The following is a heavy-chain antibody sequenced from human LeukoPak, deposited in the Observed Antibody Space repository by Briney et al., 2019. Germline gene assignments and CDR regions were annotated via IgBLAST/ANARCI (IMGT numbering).Heavy chain of an antibody. Sequence: SETLSLTCTVSGGSIGSSNYYWGWIRQPPGKGLEWIGSIYYSGKTYYNPSLKSRVTISVDTSKNQFSLKLSSVTAADTAVYYCARKTKGYSYGYGDYWGQGTLVTVSS. CDR2: IYYSGKT. J-gene: IGHJ4*02. D-gene: IGHD5-18*01. V-gene: IGHV4-39*07. CDR1: GGSIGSSNYY. CDR3: ARKTKGYSYGYGDY.